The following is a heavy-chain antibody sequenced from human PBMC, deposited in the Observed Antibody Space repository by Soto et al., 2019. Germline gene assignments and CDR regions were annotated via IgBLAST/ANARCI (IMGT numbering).Heavy chain of an antibody. CDR2: INQEGTNM. D-gene: IGHD2-2*01. CDR1: GFTFRSYW. V-gene: IGHV3-7*03. CDR3: TGSKVDAIGALWL. J-gene: IGHJ4*02. Sequence: GGSLRLSCAGSGFTFRSYWMSWVRQAPGKGLEWVANINQEGTNMHYVDSVKGRFTISRDNARNSLFLQMNSLGADDTAIYYCTGSKVDAIGALWLWGQGTLVTVSS.